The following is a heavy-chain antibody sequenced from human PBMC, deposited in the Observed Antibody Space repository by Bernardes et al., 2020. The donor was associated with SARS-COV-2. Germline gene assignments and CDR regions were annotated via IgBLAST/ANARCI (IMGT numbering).Heavy chain of an antibody. Sequence: SETLSLTCTVSGGSISSSSYYWGWIRQPPGKGLEWIGSIYYSGSTYYNPSLKSRVTISVDTSKNQFSLKLSSVTAADTAVYYCAINPVLRYFDWLFPKEGWFDPWGQGTLVTVSS. V-gene: IGHV4-39*01. CDR2: IYYSGST. CDR1: GGSISSSSYY. CDR3: AINPVLRYFDWLFPKEGWFDP. D-gene: IGHD3-9*01. J-gene: IGHJ5*02.